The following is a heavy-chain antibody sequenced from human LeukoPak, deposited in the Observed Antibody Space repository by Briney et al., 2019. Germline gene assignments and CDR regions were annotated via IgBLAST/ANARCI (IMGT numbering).Heavy chain of an antibody. CDR2: INWNGGST. Sequence: PGGSLRLSXAASGFTYADYGMSWVRQAPGKGLEWVSGINWNGGSTGYADSVKGRFTISRDNAKNSLYLQIKSLRAEDTALYYCARDGHSGYDDFDYWGQGTLVTVSS. V-gene: IGHV3-20*04. J-gene: IGHJ4*02. CDR3: ARDGHSGYDDFDY. CDR1: GFTYADYG. D-gene: IGHD5-12*01.